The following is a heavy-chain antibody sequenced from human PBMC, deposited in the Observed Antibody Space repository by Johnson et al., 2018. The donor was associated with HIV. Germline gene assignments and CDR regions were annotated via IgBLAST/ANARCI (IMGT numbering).Heavy chain of an antibody. CDR3: ARGGTYNWSPDRIGNAFDI. CDR1: GFTFSNAW. CDR2: IKSKTDGGTT. J-gene: IGHJ3*02. Sequence: VQLVESGGGLVKPGGSLRLSCAASGFTFSNAWMSWVRQAPGKGLEWVGRIKSKTDGGTTDYAAPVKGRFTISRDDSKNTLYLQMNSLKTEDTAVYYCARGGTYNWSPDRIGNAFDIWGQGTTVTVSS. V-gene: IGHV3-15*01. D-gene: IGHD1-20*01.